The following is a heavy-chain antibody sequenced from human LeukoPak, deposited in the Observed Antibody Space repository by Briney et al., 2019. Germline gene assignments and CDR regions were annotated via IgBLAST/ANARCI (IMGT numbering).Heavy chain of an antibody. CDR1: GGTFSSYA. D-gene: IGHD3-22*01. J-gene: IGHJ3*02. V-gene: IGHV1-69*13. Sequence: ASVKVSCKASGGTFSSYAISWVRQAPGQGLEWMGGTIPIFGTANYAQKFQGRVTITADESTSTAYMELSSLRSEDTAVYYCARDRRPNYYDSSGYGAFDIWGQGTMVTVSS. CDR2: TIPIFGTA. CDR3: ARDRRPNYYDSSGYGAFDI.